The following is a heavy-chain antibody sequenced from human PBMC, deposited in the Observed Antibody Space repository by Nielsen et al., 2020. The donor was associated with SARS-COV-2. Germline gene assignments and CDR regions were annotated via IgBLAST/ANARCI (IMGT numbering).Heavy chain of an antibody. CDR3: AKISGSQRHYFDF. CDR1: GFSFSSYA. Sequence: GESLKISCAASGFSFSSYAMTWVRQAPGKGREWVSSIGTTGDKTFYADSVKGRFTISRDNSKNTLYLQLNSLGAEDTAVFYCAKISGSQRHYFDFWGQGALVTVSS. D-gene: IGHD1-26*01. V-gene: IGHV3-23*01. J-gene: IGHJ4*02. CDR2: IGTTGDKT.